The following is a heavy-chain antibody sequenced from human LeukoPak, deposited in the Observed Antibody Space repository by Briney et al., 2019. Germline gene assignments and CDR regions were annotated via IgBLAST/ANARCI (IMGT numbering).Heavy chain of an antibody. CDR1: GFTFSTYA. J-gene: IGHJ4*02. V-gene: IGHV3-23*01. D-gene: IGHD3-10*01. CDR3: AKAPLYYHGSGSVPNYFDY. CDR2: ISGSGVST. Sequence: GGSLRLSCAASGFTFSTYALSWVRQAPGKGLEWVSGISGSGVSTFYADSVKGRFTISRDNSKNTLYLQMNSLRAEDTAVYYCAKAPLYYHGSGSVPNYFDYWGQGTLVTVSS.